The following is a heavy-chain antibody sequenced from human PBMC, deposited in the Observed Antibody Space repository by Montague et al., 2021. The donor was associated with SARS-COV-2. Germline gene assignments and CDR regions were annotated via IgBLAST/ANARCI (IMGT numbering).Heavy chain of an antibody. D-gene: IGHD3-22*01. Sequence: SLRLSCPASGFALSDYYMAWIRQAPGKGLEWLAYISHSSNTIAYADSVKGRFTISRDNANNSVHLHMTNLRVEDTAVYYCARPPTFYYESSGYYSNWGQGAQVTVTS. J-gene: IGHJ4*02. CDR3: ARPPTFYYESSGYYSN. V-gene: IGHV3-11*01. CDR1: GFALSDYY. CDR2: ISHSSNTI.